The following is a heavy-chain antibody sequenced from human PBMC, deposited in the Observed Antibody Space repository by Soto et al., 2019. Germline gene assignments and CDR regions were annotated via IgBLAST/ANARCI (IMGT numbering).Heavy chain of an antibody. CDR3: ARLYTKRKIVVVPAQRIDY. D-gene: IGHD2-2*01. CDR2: IYYSGST. CDR1: GGSISSSSYY. V-gene: IGHV4-39*01. J-gene: IGHJ4*02. Sequence: SETLSLTCTVSGGSISSSSYYWGWIRQPPGKGLEWIGSIYYSGSTYYNPSLKSRVTISVDTSKNQFSLKLSSVTAADTAVYYCARLYTKRKIVVVPAQRIDYWGQGTLVTVSS.